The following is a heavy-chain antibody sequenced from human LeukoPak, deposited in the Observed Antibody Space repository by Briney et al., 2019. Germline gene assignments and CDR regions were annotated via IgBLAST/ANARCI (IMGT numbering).Heavy chain of an antibody. CDR2: INHSGST. CDR1: GGSFSGYY. J-gene: IGHJ3*02. CDR3: ARGWLRYCSSTSCPRGWAFDI. D-gene: IGHD2-2*01. V-gene: IGHV4-34*01. Sequence: KPSETLSLTCAVYGGSFSGYYWSWIRQPPGKGLEWIGEINHSGSTNYNPSLKSRVTISVDTSKNQFSLKLSSVTAADTAVYYCARGWLRYCSSTSCPRGWAFDIWGQGTMVTVSS.